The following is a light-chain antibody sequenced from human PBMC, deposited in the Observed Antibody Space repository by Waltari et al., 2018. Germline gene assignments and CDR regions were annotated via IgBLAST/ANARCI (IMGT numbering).Light chain of an antibody. CDR3: QQYSSAPWT. CDR2: WAS. J-gene: IGKJ1*01. V-gene: IGKV4-1*01. Sequence: DIVMTQSPDSLAVSLGERATINCKSSQSVLYSSNNKNYLAWYQQKPGQPPKLLIYWASTRESGFPDRFSGSGSGTDFTLTISSLQAEDVAVYYCQQYSSAPWTFGQGTKVEIK. CDR1: QSVLYSSNNKNY.